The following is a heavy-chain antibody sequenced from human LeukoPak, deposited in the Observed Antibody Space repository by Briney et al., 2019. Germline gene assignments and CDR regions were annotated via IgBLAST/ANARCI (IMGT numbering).Heavy chain of an antibody. J-gene: IGHJ4*02. Sequence: PSQTLSLTCTVSGGSISSGGYYWSWIRQPPGKGLEWIGYIYHSGSTYYNPSLTSRDTISVDRSKNQFSLKLSSVTAADTAVYYCAARGWELQYYFDYWGQGTLVTVSS. CDR1: GGSISSGGYY. D-gene: IGHD1-26*01. CDR2: IYHSGST. V-gene: IGHV4-30-2*01. CDR3: AARGWELQYYFDY.